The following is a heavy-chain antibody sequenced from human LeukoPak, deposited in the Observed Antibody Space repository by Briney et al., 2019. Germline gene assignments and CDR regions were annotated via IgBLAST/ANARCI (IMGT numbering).Heavy chain of an antibody. CDR3: AKVEAATLLAKFDY. Sequence: GGSLILSFAASGFTFSSYAMSWVRQAPGKGLEWVSAISGSGGSKYYADSVKGRFTISRDNSKNTLYLQMNSLRAEDTAVYYCAKVEAATLLAKFDYWGQGTLVTVSS. J-gene: IGHJ4*02. V-gene: IGHV3-23*01. CDR2: ISGSGGSK. D-gene: IGHD2-15*01. CDR1: GFTFSSYA.